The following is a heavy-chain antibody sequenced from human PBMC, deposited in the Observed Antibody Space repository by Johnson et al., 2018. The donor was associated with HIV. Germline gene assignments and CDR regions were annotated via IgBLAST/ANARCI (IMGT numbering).Heavy chain of an antibody. CDR2: IRYDGNNK. D-gene: IGHD5-18*01. J-gene: IGHJ3*02. V-gene: IGHV3-30*02. Sequence: QVHLVESGGGVVQPGGSMRLSCAASGFTFSRYGMHWVRQAPGKGLEWVAFIRYDGNNKYYADSVKGRFTISRDNSKNTVYLQMNSLRAEDTAVYYCAKRVHSYGYAGAFDIWGQGTMVTVSS. CDR1: GFTFSRYG. CDR3: AKRVHSYGYAGAFDI.